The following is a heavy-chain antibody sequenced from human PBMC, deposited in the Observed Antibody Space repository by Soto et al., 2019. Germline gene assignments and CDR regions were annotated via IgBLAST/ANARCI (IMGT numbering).Heavy chain of an antibody. CDR2: ISGSGGST. CDR1: GFTFSSYA. CDR3: PKDLPGYCSGWDY. J-gene: IGHJ4*02. Sequence: GGSLRLSCAASGFTFSSYAMSWVRQAPGKGLEWVSAISGSGGSTYYTDSVKGRFTISRDNSKNTQYLQMNSLRAEDTAVSYCPKDLPGYCSGWDYWGQGTLVTVSS. D-gene: IGHD6-19*01. V-gene: IGHV3-23*01.